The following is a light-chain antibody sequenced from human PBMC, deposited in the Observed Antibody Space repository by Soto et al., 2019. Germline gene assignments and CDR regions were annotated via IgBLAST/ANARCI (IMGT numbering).Light chain of an antibody. CDR2: GAS. Sequence: QSPGTLSLSPGERATLSCRASQSVSSSYLAWYQQKPGQAPRLLIYGASSRATGIPDRFSGSGSGTDFTLTISRLDPEYFAVYYCQQYGSSLISFGQGTRLEIK. J-gene: IGKJ5*01. CDR3: QQYGSSLIS. V-gene: IGKV3-20*01. CDR1: QSVSSSY.